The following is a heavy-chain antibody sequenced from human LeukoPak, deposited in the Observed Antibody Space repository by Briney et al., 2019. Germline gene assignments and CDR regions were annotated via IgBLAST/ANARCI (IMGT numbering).Heavy chain of an antibody. CDR1: GFTFSSYA. J-gene: IGHJ4*02. CDR3: ASSNYDILTAYFDY. Sequence: GGSLRLSCAASGFTFSSYAMSWVRQAPGKGLEWVSAISGSGGSTYYADSVKGRFTISRDNSKNTLYLQMNSLRAEDTAVYYCASSNYDILTAYFDYWGQGTLVTVSS. D-gene: IGHD3-9*01. V-gene: IGHV3-23*01. CDR2: ISGSGGST.